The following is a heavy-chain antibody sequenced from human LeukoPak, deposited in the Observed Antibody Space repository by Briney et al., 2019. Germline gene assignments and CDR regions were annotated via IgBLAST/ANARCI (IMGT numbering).Heavy chain of an antibody. D-gene: IGHD4-23*01. J-gene: IGHJ4*02. V-gene: IGHV3-48*02. CDR1: GFTFSTYS. Sequence: SGGSLRLSCAASGFTFSTYSMNWVRQAPGRELEWVSYIGSSSSTIYYADSVKGRFTISRDNAKNSLYLQMNSLRDEDTAVYYCARHDYGGNSGDYWGQGTLVTVSS. CDR2: IGSSSSTI. CDR3: ARHDYGGNSGDY.